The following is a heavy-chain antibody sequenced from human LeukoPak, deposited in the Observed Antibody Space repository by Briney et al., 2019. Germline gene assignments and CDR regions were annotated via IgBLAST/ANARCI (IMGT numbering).Heavy chain of an antibody. D-gene: IGHD5-24*01. V-gene: IGHV3-48*02. Sequence: GGSLRLSCAASGFTFSSYSMNWVRQAPGKRLEWISYVSGTSSIIYYTPSVKGRFTISRDNGKYSLYLQMNSLRDDDTAVYFCARGTWDGDRTFDIWGQGAMVTVSS. CDR1: GFTFSSYS. CDR3: ARGTWDGDRTFDI. CDR2: VSGTSSII. J-gene: IGHJ3*02.